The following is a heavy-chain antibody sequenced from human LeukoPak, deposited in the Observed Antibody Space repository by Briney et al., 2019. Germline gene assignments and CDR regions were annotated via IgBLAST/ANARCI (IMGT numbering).Heavy chain of an antibody. CDR1: GFTFSSYG. V-gene: IGHV3-23*01. CDR2: ISGSGGTT. CDR3: ARDGIVGSPLFKFDY. J-gene: IGHJ4*02. Sequence: GGSLRLSCVASGFTFSSYGMSWVRQAPGKGLEWLSSISGSGGTTYYADSVKGRFTISRDNSKNTLYLQMNSLRAEDTAVYYCARDGIVGSPLFKFDYWGQGTLVTVSS. D-gene: IGHD1-26*01.